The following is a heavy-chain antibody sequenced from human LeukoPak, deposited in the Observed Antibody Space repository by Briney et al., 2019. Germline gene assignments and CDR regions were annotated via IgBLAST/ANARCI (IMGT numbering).Heavy chain of an antibody. CDR1: GGSINNYY. J-gene: IGHJ3*02. CDR2: IYTRGST. Sequence: SETLSLTCTVSGGSINNYYWSWIRQPAGKGLEWIGRIYTRGSTNYNPSLKSRVTLSVDTSKNQFSLKLSSVTAADTAVYYCARGRYCSADICSGGDAFGIWGQGTMVSVSS. CDR3: ARGRYCSADICSGGDAFGI. V-gene: IGHV4-4*07. D-gene: IGHD2-15*01.